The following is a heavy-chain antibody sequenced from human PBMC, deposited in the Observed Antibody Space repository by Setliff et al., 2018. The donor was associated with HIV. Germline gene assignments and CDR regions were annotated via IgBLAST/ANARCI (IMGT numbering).Heavy chain of an antibody. J-gene: IGHJ6*03. D-gene: IGHD1-26*01. Sequence: PSETLSLTCNVSGVSISSGLQYWGWVRQSPGKGLEWIGTISYSGNTYYNPSLKSRVTISVDTSKNQFSLKLSSVTAADTAVYYCARDFGWEPQYSQYYYMDVWGKGTTVTVSS. CDR3: ARDFGWEPQYSQYYYMDV. CDR2: ISYSGNT. CDR1: GVSISSGLQY. V-gene: IGHV4-39*07.